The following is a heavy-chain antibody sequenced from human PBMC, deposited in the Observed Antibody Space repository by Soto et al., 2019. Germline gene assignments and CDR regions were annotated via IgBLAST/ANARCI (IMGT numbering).Heavy chain of an antibody. CDR2: ITPYNGNA. D-gene: IGHD1-26*01. V-gene: IGHV1-18*04. CDR1: GYTFINFG. CDR3: ARARMFSGAYHDY. Sequence: ASVKVSCKASGYTFINFGINWVRQAPGQGLEWMGWITPYNGNANYPQKHQDRLTITTDTSTNTAYLELRSLRSGDTAVYFCARARMFSGAYHDYWGQGTRVTVSS. J-gene: IGHJ4*02.